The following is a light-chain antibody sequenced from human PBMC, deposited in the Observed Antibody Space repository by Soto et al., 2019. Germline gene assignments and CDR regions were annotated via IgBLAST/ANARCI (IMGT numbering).Light chain of an antibody. J-gene: IGLJ3*02. CDR2: EVS. CDR3: ISYTTSGTLV. Sequence: QSALTQPASVSGSPGQSSTISCTGTTSEVGPYNYVSWYQQHPGKAPKLMIYEVSTRPSGVSTRFSGSKSGNTAARTISGLQAEDDADYYCISYTTSGTLVFGGGTQLTVL. V-gene: IGLV2-14*01. CDR1: TSEVGPYNY.